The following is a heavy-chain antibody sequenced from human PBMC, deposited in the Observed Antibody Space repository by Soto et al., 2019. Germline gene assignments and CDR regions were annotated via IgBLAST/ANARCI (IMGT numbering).Heavy chain of an antibody. CDR3: ARIAGEWLAKDSWFDP. V-gene: IGHV3-48*01. Sequence: HPGGSLRLSCAASGFTFSSYSMNWVRQAPGKGLEWVSYISSSSSTIYYADSVKGRFTISRDNAKNSLYLQMNSLRAEDTAVYYCARIAGEWLAKDSWFDPWGQGTLVTVSS. J-gene: IGHJ5*02. D-gene: IGHD6-19*01. CDR1: GFTFSSYS. CDR2: ISSSSSTI.